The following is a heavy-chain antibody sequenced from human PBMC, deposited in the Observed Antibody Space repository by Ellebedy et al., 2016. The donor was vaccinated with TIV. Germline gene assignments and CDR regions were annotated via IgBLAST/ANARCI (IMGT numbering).Heavy chain of an antibody. CDR3: AREGPTTEEYYFDY. J-gene: IGHJ4*02. Sequence: AASVKVSCKASGYTFTGYYMHWVRQAPGQGLEWMGWINPNSGGTNYAQKFQGRVTMTRDTSISTAYMELSRLRSDDTAVYYCAREGPTTEEYYFDYWGQGTLVTVSS. CDR2: INPNSGGT. CDR1: GYTFTGYY. V-gene: IGHV1-2*02. D-gene: IGHD1-1*01.